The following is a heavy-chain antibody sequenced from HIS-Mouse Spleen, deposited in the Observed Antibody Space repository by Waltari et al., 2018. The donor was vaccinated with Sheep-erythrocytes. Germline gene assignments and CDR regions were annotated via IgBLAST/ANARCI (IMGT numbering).Heavy chain of an antibody. CDR3: AKREGYSNYYFDY. Sequence: QVQLVESGGGVVQPGRSLRLSCAASGFTFSSYGMHWVRQGPGKGWEGVAVISYEGSNKYYAESVKGRFTISRDNSKNTRYLQMNSLRAEDTAVYYCAKREGYSNYYFDYWGQGTLVTVSS. D-gene: IGHD4-4*01. CDR2: ISYEGSNK. CDR1: GFTFSSYG. J-gene: IGHJ4*02. V-gene: IGHV3-30*18.